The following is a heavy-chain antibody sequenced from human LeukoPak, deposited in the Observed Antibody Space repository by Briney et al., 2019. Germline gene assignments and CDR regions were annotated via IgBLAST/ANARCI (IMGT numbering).Heavy chain of an antibody. CDR1: GYTFTSYA. Sequence: GASVKVSCKASGYTFTSYAMHWVRQAPGQRLEWMGWINAGNGNTKYSQKFQGRVTITRDTSASTAYMELSSLRSEDTAVYYCARVEQQLARWYYGMDVWGQGTTVTVSS. V-gene: IGHV1-3*01. CDR2: INAGNGNT. CDR3: ARVEQQLARWYYGMDV. J-gene: IGHJ6*02. D-gene: IGHD6-13*01.